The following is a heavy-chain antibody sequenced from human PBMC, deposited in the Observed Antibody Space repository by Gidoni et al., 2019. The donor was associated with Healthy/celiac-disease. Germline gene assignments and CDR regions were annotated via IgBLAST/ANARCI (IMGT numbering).Heavy chain of an antibody. CDR3: ARGEWDPTYWFDP. J-gene: IGHJ5*02. Sequence: QVQLQESGPGLVKPSETLSLTCTVSGGSISSYYWSWIRQPPGKGLEWIGYIYYSGSTNYNPSLKSRVTISVDTSKNQFSLKLSSVTAADTAVYYCARGEWDPTYWFDPWGQGTLVTVSS. D-gene: IGHD1-26*01. V-gene: IGHV4-59*01. CDR2: IYYSGST. CDR1: GGSISSYY.